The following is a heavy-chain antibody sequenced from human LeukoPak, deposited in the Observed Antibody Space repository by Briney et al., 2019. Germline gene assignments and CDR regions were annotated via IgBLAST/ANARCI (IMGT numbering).Heavy chain of an antibody. CDR1: GGSISSSSYY. J-gene: IGHJ5*02. CDR2: IYYSGST. CDR3: AKGAGGFSYYNWFDP. Sequence: SETLSLTCTVSGGSISSSSYYWGWIRQPPGKGLEWIGSIYYSGSTYYNPSLKSRVTISVDTSKNQFSLKLSSVTAADTAIYYCAKGAGGFSYYNWFDPWGQGTLVTVSS. V-gene: IGHV4-39*07. D-gene: IGHD5-18*01.